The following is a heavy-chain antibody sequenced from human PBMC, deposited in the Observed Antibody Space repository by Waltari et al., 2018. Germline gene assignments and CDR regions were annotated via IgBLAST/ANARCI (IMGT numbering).Heavy chain of an antibody. J-gene: IGHJ4*02. CDR2: IYYSGST. Sequence: QVQLQESGPGLVKPSETLSLTCTVSGGSISSYYWSWIRQPPGKGLEWIGYIYYSGSTNDNPSLKSRVTISVDTSKNQFSLKLSSVTAADTAVYYCARAPYYYDSSGYLYYFDYWGQGTLVTVSS. CDR3: ARAPYYYDSSGYLYYFDY. CDR1: GGSISSYY. V-gene: IGHV4-59*01. D-gene: IGHD3-22*01.